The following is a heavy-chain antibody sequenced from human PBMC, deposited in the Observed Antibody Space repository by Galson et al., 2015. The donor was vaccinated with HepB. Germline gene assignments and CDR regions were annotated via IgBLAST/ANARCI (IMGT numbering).Heavy chain of an antibody. V-gene: IGHV1-46*01. CDR2: INPSGGST. D-gene: IGHD2-2*01. CDR3: ARGTGIVVVPAAMLDY. Sequence: SVKVSCKASGYTFTSYYMHWVRQAPGQGLEWMGIINPSGGSTSYAQKFQGRVTMTRDTSTSTVYMELSSLRSEDTAVYYCARGTGIVVVPAAMLDYWGQGTLGTVSS. J-gene: IGHJ4*02. CDR1: GYTFTSYY.